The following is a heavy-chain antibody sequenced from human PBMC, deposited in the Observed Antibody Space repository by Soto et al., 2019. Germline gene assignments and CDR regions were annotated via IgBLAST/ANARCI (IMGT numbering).Heavy chain of an antibody. CDR1: GGSISSSSYY. CDR2: IYYSGST. J-gene: IGHJ4*02. D-gene: IGHD3-22*01. V-gene: IGHV4-39*01. Sequence: SETLSLTCTVSGGSISSSSYYWGWIRQPPGKGLEWIGSIYYSGSTYYNPSLKSRVTISVDTSKNQFSLKLSSVTAADTAVYYCARHRENYCDSSGYYYGGAGLIIDYWGQGTLVTVSS. CDR3: ARHRENYCDSSGYYYGGAGLIIDY.